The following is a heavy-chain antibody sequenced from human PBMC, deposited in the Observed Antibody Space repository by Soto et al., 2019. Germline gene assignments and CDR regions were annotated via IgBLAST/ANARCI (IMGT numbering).Heavy chain of an antibody. CDR3: TTETAPGGIRQYWFDP. D-gene: IGHD6-13*01. Sequence: PGGSLRLSCAASGFTFINAWVSWVRQAPGKGLEWVGRIKTNTDGGTIEYAAPVKGRFTISRDDSENTVYLQMNSLKTEETAVYYCTTETAPGGIRQYWFDPWGQGTLVTVSS. J-gene: IGHJ5*02. V-gene: IGHV3-15*01. CDR1: GFTFINAW. CDR2: IKTNTDGGTI.